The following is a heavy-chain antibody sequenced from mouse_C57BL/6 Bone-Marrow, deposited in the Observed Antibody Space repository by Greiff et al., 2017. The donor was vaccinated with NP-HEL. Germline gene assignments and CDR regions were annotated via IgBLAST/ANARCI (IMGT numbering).Heavy chain of an antibody. V-gene: IGHV1-53*01. J-gene: IGHJ4*01. D-gene: IGHD1-1*01. CDR2: INPSNGGT. CDR1: GYTFTSYW. Sequence: VQLQQPGTELVKPGASVKLSCKASGYTFTSYWMHWVKQRPGQGLEWIGNINPSNGGTNYNEKFKSKATLTVDKSSSTAYMQLSSLTSEDSAVYYCARWDTTVVEDYAMDYWGQGTSVTVSS. CDR3: ARWDTTVVEDYAMDY.